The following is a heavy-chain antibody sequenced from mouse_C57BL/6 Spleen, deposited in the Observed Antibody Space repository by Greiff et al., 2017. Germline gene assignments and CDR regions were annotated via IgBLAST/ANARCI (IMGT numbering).Heavy chain of an antibody. J-gene: IGHJ4*01. Sequence: EVKLVESGGGLVKPGGSLKLSCAASGFTFSDYGMHWVRQAPEKGLEWVAYISSGSSTIYYADTVKGRFTISRDNAKNTLFLQMTSLRSEDTAMYYCARPGSNYGYYAMDYWGQGTSVTVSS. D-gene: IGHD2-5*01. CDR2: ISSGSSTI. V-gene: IGHV5-17*01. CDR1: GFTFSDYG. CDR3: ARPGSNYGYYAMDY.